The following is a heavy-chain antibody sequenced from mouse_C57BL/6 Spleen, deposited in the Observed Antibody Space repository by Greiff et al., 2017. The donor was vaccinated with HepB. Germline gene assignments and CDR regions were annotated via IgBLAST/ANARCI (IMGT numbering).Heavy chain of an antibody. J-gene: IGHJ2*01. CDR1: GYSFTGYY. CDR2: INPSTGGT. V-gene: IGHV1-43*01. D-gene: IGHD1-1*02. Sequence: DVKLVESGPELVKPGASVKISCKASGYSFTGYYMHWVKQSSEKSLEWIGEINPSTGGTSYNQKFKGKATLTVDKSSSTAYMQLKSLTSEDSAVYYCARYGDYFDYWGQGTTLTVSS. CDR3: ARYGDYFDY.